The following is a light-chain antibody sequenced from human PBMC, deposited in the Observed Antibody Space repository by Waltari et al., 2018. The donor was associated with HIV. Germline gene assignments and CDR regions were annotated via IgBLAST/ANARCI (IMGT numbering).Light chain of an antibody. Sequence: QSALTQPASVSGSPGQSITISCTGISSDVGGYSYVSWYQQHPGKAPKLMIFDATNRPSGVSNRFSGFKSGDTASLTISLLQAEDEAVYFCSPYTRSSVFFGGGTRLTVL. CDR1: SSDVGGYSY. V-gene: IGLV2-14*03. J-gene: IGLJ2*01. CDR2: DAT. CDR3: SPYTRSSVF.